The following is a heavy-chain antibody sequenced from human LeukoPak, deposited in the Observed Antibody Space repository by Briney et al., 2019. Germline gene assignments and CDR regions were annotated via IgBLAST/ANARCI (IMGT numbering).Heavy chain of an antibody. Sequence: ASVKVSCKASGYTFTSYGISWVRQAPGQGREWRGWISAYNGNTNYAQKLQGRVTMTTDTSTSTAYMELRSLRSDDTAVYYCASYTYYYDSSGLPDYWGQGTLVTVSS. J-gene: IGHJ4*02. D-gene: IGHD3-22*01. V-gene: IGHV1-18*01. CDR1: GYTFTSYG. CDR3: ASYTYYYDSSGLPDY. CDR2: ISAYNGNT.